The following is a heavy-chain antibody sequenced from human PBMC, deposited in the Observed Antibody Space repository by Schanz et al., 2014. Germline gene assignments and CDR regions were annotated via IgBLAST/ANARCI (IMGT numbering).Heavy chain of an antibody. V-gene: IGHV1-46*01. Sequence: QVQLVQSGAEVKKPGASVKVSCKASGYTFTSYYMHWVRQAPGQGLEWMGIINPSGGSTSYAQKFQGRVTMTRDTSISTAYMELSRLRSDDTAVYYCARGLVRYFAYWGQGTLVTVSS. D-gene: IGHD2-8*02. CDR1: GYTFTSYY. CDR2: INPSGGST. J-gene: IGHJ4*02. CDR3: ARGLVRYFAY.